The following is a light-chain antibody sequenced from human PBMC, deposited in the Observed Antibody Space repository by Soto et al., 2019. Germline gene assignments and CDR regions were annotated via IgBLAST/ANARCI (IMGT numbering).Light chain of an antibody. J-gene: IGLJ3*02. Sequence: QSALTQPPFASGSPGQSVTISCTGTSSDVGGYDYVSWYQHHPGKAPKLMIYEVTKRPSGVPDRFSGSKSGNTASLTVSGLHAEDEADYYCTSYAGGNNLVFGGGTKLTVL. V-gene: IGLV2-8*01. CDR1: SSDVGGYDY. CDR2: EVT. CDR3: TSYAGGNNLV.